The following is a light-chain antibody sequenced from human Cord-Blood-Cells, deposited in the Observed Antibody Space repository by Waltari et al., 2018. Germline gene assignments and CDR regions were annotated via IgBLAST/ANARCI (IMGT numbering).Light chain of an antibody. CDR2: WAS. CDR1: PSVLYSSNNKNY. J-gene: IGKJ1*01. V-gene: IGKV4-1*01. Sequence: DIVMTQSPDSLAVSLGERATINCKSSPSVLYSSNNKNYLAWYQQKPGKPPKLLIYWASTRESGVPDRFSGSGSGTDFTLTISSLQAEDVAVYYCQQYYSTPPWTFGQGTKVEIK. CDR3: QQYYSTPPWT.